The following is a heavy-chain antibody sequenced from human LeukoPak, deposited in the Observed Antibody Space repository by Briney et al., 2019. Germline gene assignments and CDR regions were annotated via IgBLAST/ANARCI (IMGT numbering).Heavy chain of an antibody. V-gene: IGHV1-2*02. CDR3: AKDGGKVDFDF. Sequence: GASVKVSCKASGYIFTGYYMHWVRQAPGQGLEWMGWINPNSGGTNYVQKFQGRVTMTRDTSINTAYMELSRLRSDDTAVYYCAKDGGKVDFDFWGQGTLVTVSS. CDR2: INPNSGGT. J-gene: IGHJ4*02. CDR1: GYIFTGYY.